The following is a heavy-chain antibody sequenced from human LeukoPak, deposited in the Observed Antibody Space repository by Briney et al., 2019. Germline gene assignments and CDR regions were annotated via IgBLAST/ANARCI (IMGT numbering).Heavy chain of an antibody. Sequence: GGSLRLSCAASRFTFSDYAMHWVRQAPGKGLEWVAVISYDGINKYYADSVKGRFTISRDNSKNTLYLQMNSLRAEDTAVYYCARIPFYDILTGYYQTHFDYWGQGTLVTVSS. CDR1: RFTFSDYA. D-gene: IGHD3-9*01. V-gene: IGHV3-30-3*01. CDR2: ISYDGINK. CDR3: ARIPFYDILTGYYQTHFDY. J-gene: IGHJ4*02.